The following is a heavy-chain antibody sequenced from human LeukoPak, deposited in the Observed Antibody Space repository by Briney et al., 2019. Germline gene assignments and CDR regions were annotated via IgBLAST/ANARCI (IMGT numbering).Heavy chain of an antibody. D-gene: IGHD3-22*01. CDR1: GFTFSSYW. CDR2: IRSNSDGGTI. Sequence: GGSLRLSCAASGFTFSSYWMTWVRQAPGKGLEWVGRIRSNSDGGTIDYAAPVKGRFTLSRDDSKTTLYLQMNSLQTEDTAVYYCATDFYDSTWGQGTLVTVSS. J-gene: IGHJ5*02. V-gene: IGHV3-15*01. CDR3: ATDFYDST.